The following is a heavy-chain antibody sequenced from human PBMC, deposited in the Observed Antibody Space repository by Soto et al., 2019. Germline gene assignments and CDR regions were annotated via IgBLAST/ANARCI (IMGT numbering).Heavy chain of an antibody. Sequence: GGSLRLSCAASGFTFSSYSMNWVRQAPGKGLEWVSSISSSSSYIYYADSVKGRFTISRDNAKNSLYLQMNSLRAEDTAVYYCARDRGIAVAGTSYWGQGTLVTVSS. V-gene: IGHV3-21*01. CDR2: ISSSSSYI. J-gene: IGHJ4*02. CDR1: GFTFSSYS. CDR3: ARDRGIAVAGTSY. D-gene: IGHD6-19*01.